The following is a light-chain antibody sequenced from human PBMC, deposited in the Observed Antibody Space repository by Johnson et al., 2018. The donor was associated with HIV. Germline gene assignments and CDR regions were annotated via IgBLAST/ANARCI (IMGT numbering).Light chain of an antibody. CDR2: ENN. CDR3: GTLDSSLSTGV. Sequence: QSLLTQPPSVSAAPGQRVTISCSGSSSNIGNNYVSWYQQLPGTAPKLLIYENNKRPSGIPDRFSASKSGTSATLGITGLQTGDEADYFCGTLDSSLSTGVFGTGTEVTVL. CDR1: SSNIGNNY. J-gene: IGLJ1*01. V-gene: IGLV1-51*02.